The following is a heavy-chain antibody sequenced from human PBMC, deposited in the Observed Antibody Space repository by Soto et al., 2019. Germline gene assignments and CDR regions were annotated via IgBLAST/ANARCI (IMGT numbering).Heavy chain of an antibody. CDR2: ISYDLSNS. V-gene: IGHV3-30-3*01. Sequence: QVQLVESGGGVVQPGRSLRLSCAASGFTFRNYALHWVRQAPGKGLEWLAVISYDLSNSFYSDSVKGRFIISRDNSKNMVYLQVSSLRVEDTAVYYFARDRGPGYCSSTSCYRVTSFDSWGPGTMVTVSS. J-gene: IGHJ4*02. D-gene: IGHD2-2*02. CDR1: GFTFRNYA. CDR3: ARDRGPGYCSSTSCYRVTSFDS.